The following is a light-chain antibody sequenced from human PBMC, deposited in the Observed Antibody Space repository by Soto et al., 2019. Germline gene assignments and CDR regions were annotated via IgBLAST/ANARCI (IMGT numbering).Light chain of an antibody. CDR1: SGSIANNY. Sequence: NFMLTQPHSVSESPGKTITISCTGSSGSIANNYVQWYQQRPGSAPTTVIYEDQQRPSGVPDRFSGSKSGNTASLTVSGLQADDEADYYCSAYAGSNTFVFGTGTKLTVL. J-gene: IGLJ1*01. CDR2: EDQ. CDR3: SAYAGSNTFV. V-gene: IGLV6-57*02.